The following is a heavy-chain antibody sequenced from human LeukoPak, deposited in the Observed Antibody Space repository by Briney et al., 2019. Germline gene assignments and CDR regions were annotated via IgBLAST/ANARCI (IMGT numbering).Heavy chain of an antibody. CDR2: IKQDGEET. CDR3: ARDPQYSYDDSGTFDS. CDR1: GFIFSNFW. Sequence: GGSLTLSCAASGFIFSNFWMSWIRQAPGKGPEWVANIKQDGEETYYLDSVKGRFTVSRDNAKNSLYLQMNTLRAEDTAVYYCARDPQYSYDDSGTFDSWGQGTLVTVSS. V-gene: IGHV3-7*01. D-gene: IGHD3-22*01. J-gene: IGHJ4*02.